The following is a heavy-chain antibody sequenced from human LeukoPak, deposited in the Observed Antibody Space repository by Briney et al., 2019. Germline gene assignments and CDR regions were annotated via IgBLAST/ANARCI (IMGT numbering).Heavy chain of an antibody. Sequence: GASLKISCKVSGSIFTNYWIAWVRQLPGKGLEWLGIIFPGDSDTRYSPSFQGQVTISADNSISTAYLQWSSLKASDTAMYYCARGSSSDYWGQGTLVTVSS. CDR1: GSIFTNYW. CDR3: ARGSSSDY. D-gene: IGHD6-13*01. J-gene: IGHJ4*02. CDR2: IFPGDSDT. V-gene: IGHV5-51*01.